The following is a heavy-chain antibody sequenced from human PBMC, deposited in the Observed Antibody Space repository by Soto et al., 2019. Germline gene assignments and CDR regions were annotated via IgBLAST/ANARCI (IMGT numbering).Heavy chain of an antibody. D-gene: IGHD1-26*01. Sequence: QVQLVQSGAEVKKPGASVKVSCKASAYTFTNYGITWVRQAPGQGLEWMGWISASNGNTNYAQTLQDRVTMTTDTSTSTAYMELRSLRSGDTAVYFCVKTRGWELIRGDYWGQGTLVTVSS. J-gene: IGHJ4*02. V-gene: IGHV1-18*01. CDR1: AYTFTNYG. CDR2: ISASNGNT. CDR3: VKTRGWELIRGDY.